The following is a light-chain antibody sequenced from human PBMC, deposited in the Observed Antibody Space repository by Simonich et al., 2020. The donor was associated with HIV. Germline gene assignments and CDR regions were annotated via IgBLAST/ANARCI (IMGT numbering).Light chain of an antibody. V-gene: IGLV2-14*03. CDR1: SSDVGGYTY. CDR3: SSYTSSNTLV. Sequence: QSALTQSASVSGSPGQSITISCTGTSSDVGGYTYVSWYQQHPGKAPQLMIYDVSYRPSGVSSPFSGSKSGNTASLTISGLQAEDEADYYCSSYTSSNTLVFGGGTKLTVL. J-gene: IGLJ2*01. CDR2: DVS.